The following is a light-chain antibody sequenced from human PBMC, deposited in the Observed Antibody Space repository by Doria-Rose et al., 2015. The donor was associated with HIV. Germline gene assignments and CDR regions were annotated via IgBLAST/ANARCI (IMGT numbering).Light chain of an antibody. J-gene: IGLJ2*01. CDR2: EVS. Sequence: QSALIQPASMSGSPGQSISISCTGTNSDVGGFNYVSWYQQHPGKAPKLMISEVSNRPSGVSDRFSGSKSGNTASLTISGLQPEDEADYYCSSYSPYNTVIFGGGTKLTVL. CDR3: SSYSPYNTVI. CDR1: NSDVGGFNY. V-gene: IGLV2-14*01.